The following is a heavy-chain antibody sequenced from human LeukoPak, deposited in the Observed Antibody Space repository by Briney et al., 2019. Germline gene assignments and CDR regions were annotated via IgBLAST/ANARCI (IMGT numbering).Heavy chain of an antibody. Sequence: SETLSLTCTVSGGSISSYYWSWIRQPPGKGLEWRGDIYYSGSTNYNPSLKSRVTISVATSKNQFSLKLSSVTAADTAVYYCARSTKSRYCTNGVCYTGGAFDYWGQGTLVTVSS. V-gene: IGHV4-59*01. D-gene: IGHD2-8*01. CDR3: ARSTKSRYCTNGVCYTGGAFDY. J-gene: IGHJ4*02. CDR1: GGSISSYY. CDR2: IYYSGST.